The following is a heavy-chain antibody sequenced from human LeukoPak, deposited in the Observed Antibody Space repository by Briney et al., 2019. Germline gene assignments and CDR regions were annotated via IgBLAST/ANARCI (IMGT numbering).Heavy chain of an antibody. CDR1: GFTFSSYA. Sequence: PGGSLRLSCAASGFTFSSYAMHWVRQAPGKGLEWVAVISYDGSNEYYADSVKGRFTISRDNSKNTLYLQMNSLRAEDTAVYYCARDIAAVIDYWGQGTLVTASS. D-gene: IGHD6-13*01. J-gene: IGHJ4*02. V-gene: IGHV3-30*04. CDR2: ISYDGSNE. CDR3: ARDIAAVIDY.